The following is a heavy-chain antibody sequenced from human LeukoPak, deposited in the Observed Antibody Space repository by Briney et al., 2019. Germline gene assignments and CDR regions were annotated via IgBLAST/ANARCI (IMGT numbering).Heavy chain of an antibody. J-gene: IGHJ4*02. D-gene: IGHD1-26*01. CDR1: GYTFTGYY. CDR3: ARLLSEWELFDY. CDR2: INPNSGGT. V-gene: IGHV1-2*06. Sequence: ASVKVSCKASGYTFTGYYMHWVRQAPGQGLEWMGRINPNSGGTNYTQKFQGRVTMTRDTSISTAYMELSRLRSDDTAVYYCARLLSEWELFDYWGQGTLVTVSS.